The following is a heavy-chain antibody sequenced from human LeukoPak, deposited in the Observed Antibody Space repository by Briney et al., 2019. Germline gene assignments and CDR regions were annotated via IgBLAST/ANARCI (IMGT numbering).Heavy chain of an antibody. Sequence: SETLSLTCTVSGGSMSSSSYHWDWIRQPPGKGLEWIGTIYYTGTTSENPSLKSRVTISGDTSKNRFFLNLNSVTASDTAVYYCARRILRNSGMGVWGPGTTVTVSS. J-gene: IGHJ6*02. CDR2: IYYTGTT. V-gene: IGHV4-39*01. CDR3: ARRILRNSGMGV. CDR1: GGSMSSSSYH.